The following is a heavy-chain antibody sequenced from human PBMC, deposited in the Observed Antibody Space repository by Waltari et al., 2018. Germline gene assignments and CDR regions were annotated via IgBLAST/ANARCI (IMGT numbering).Heavy chain of an antibody. CDR3: TTDQGDSYTFYSFDY. CDR1: GIPFSKSM. CDR2: IKTQSDGGGAT. J-gene: IGHJ4*02. D-gene: IGHD3-16*02. Sequence: EVQLVESGGGVVNPGVFLRLSCDAWGIPFSKSMMGWARQAPGKGLEWIARIKTQSDGGGATYYAAPVTGRFTVSRDDSKNMLYLQMSSLKTEDTAMYYCTTDQGDSYTFYSFDYWGQGTLVTVSS. V-gene: IGHV3-15*01.